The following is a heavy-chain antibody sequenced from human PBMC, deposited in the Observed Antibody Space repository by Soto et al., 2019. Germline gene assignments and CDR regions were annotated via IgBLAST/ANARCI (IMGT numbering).Heavy chain of an antibody. D-gene: IGHD5-18*01. J-gene: IGHJ4*02. CDR1: GGTFSSYA. Sequence: SVKVSFKASGGTFSSYAISWVRQAPGQGLEWMGGIIPIFGTANYAQKFQGRVTITADKSTSTAYMELSSLRSEDTAVYYCAREYSYGYPSQNYFDYWGQGTLVTVSS. CDR3: AREYSYGYPSQNYFDY. CDR2: IIPIFGTA. V-gene: IGHV1-69*06.